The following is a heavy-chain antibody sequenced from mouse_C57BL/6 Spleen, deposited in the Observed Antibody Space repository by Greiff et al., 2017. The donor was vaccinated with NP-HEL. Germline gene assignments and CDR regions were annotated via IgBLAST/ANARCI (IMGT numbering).Heavy chain of an antibody. D-gene: IGHD1-1*01. V-gene: IGHV1-81*01. J-gene: IGHJ2*01. CDR2: IYPRSGNT. CDR3: ARDTTVVATNYFEH. Sequence: VKLQESGAELARPGASVKLSCKASGYTFTSYGISWVKQRTGQGLEWIGEIYPRSGNTYYNEKFKGKATLTADKSSSTAYMELRSLTSEDSAVYFWARDTTVVATNYFEHWGQGTTLTVSS. CDR1: GYTFTSYG.